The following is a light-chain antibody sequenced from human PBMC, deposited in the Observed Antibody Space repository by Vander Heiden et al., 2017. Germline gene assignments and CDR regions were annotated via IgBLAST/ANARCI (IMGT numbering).Light chain of an antibody. CDR2: AAS. V-gene: IGKV1-39*01. CDR3: QQSYSTPPYT. J-gene: IGKJ2*01. Sequence: DIQMTQSPSSLSASVGDRVTITCGASQSISSYLNWYQQKPGKAPKLLIYAASSLLSGVPSRFSGSGSGTDFTLTISSLQPEDSATYYCQQSYSTPPYTFGQGTKLEIK. CDR1: QSISSY.